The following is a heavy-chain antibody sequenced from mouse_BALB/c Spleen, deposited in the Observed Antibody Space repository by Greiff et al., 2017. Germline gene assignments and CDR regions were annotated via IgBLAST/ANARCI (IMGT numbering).Heavy chain of an antibody. J-gene: IGHJ4*01. D-gene: IGHD2-12*01. CDR1: GYTFTSYW. V-gene: IGHV1-7*01. CDR2: INPSTGYT. CDR3: ARFYYRGAMDY. Sequence: LVESGAELAKPGASVKMSCKASGYTFTSYWMHWVKQRPGQGLEWIGYINPSTGYTEYNQKFKDKATLTADKSSSTAYMQLSSLTSEDSAVYYCARFYYRGAMDYWGQGTSVTVSS.